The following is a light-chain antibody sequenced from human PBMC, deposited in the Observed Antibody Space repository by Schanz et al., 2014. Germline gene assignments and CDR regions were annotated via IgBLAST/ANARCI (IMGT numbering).Light chain of an antibody. CDR1: SSDVGGYNY. CDR3: TSYATRTTWV. V-gene: IGLV2-8*01. Sequence: QSALTQPPSASGSPGQSVTISCTGTSSDVGGYNYVSWYQHHPGKAPKLMIYEVSKRPSGVPDRFSGSKSGNTASLTVSGLQAEDEAYYYCTSYATRTTWVFGGGTKLTVL. CDR2: EVS. J-gene: IGLJ3*02.